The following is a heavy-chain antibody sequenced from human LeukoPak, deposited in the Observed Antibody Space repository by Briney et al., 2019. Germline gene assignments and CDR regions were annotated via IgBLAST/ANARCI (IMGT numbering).Heavy chain of an antibody. J-gene: IGHJ3*02. D-gene: IGHD3-10*01. Sequence: PGGSLRLSCAASGFTFDDYGMSWARQAPGKGLEWVSGINWNGGSTGYADSVKGRFTISRDNAKNSLYLQMNSLRAEDTALYHCARDYGSGSYYNAFDIWGQGTMVTVSS. V-gene: IGHV3-20*01. CDR3: ARDYGSGSYYNAFDI. CDR2: INWNGGST. CDR1: GFTFDDYG.